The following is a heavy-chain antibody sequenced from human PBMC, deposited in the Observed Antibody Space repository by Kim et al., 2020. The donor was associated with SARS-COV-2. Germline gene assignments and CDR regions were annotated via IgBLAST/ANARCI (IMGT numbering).Heavy chain of an antibody. CDR3: ARGANYFDY. D-gene: IGHD3-16*01. Sequence: ARKFQGRVTMTPDTAAATAYLELRSLRSDDTAVYFCARGANYFDYWGQGTLVTVSS. V-gene: IGHV1-18*01. J-gene: IGHJ4*02.